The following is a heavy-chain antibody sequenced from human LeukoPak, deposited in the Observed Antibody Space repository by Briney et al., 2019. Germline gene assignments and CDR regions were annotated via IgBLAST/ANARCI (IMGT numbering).Heavy chain of an antibody. J-gene: IGHJ4*02. Sequence: SETLSLTCAVYGGSFSGYYWSWIRQPPGKGLEWIGEINHSGSTNYNPSLKSRVTISVDTSKNQFSLKLSSVTAADTAVYYCARVTGGNSGSFDYWGQGTLVTVSS. D-gene: IGHD4-23*01. CDR1: GGSFSGYY. CDR2: INHSGST. V-gene: IGHV4-34*01. CDR3: ARVTGGNSGSFDY.